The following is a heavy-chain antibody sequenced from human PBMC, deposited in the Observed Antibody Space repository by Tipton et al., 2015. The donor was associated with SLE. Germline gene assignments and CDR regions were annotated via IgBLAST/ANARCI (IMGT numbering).Heavy chain of an antibody. J-gene: IGHJ3*02. V-gene: IGHV4-59*01. Sequence: LRLSCTVSGGSISSYYWSWIRQPPGKGLEWIGYIYYSGSTNYNPSLKSRVTISVDTSKNQFSLKLSSVTAADTAVYYCARDSGQAGAFDIWGQGTMVTVSS. CDR3: ARDSGQAGAFDI. CDR2: IYYSGST. CDR1: GGSISSYY.